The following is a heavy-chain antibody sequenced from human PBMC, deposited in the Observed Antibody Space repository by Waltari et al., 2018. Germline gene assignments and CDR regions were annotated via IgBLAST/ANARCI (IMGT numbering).Heavy chain of an antibody. CDR3: ARALTTPNDY. D-gene: IGHD4-17*01. CDR1: GFPISSFG. CDR2: TTNSNTYI. V-gene: IGHV3-21*03. Sequence: EVQLVESGGGLVKPGGSLSLSCAAPGFPISSFGISWVRQAPGKGLEWVSSTTNSNTYIYYADSVKGRFTVSIDNAKNSLYLQMNSLRADDTAVYFCARALTTPNDYWGQGTLVTVSS. J-gene: IGHJ4*02.